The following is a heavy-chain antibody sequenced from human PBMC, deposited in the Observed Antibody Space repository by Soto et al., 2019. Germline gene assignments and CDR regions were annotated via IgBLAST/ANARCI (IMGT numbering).Heavy chain of an antibody. J-gene: IGHJ4*02. CDR3: ARDLRGIAVAGTSPFDY. CDR1: GYTFTSYG. D-gene: IGHD6-19*01. CDR2: ISAYNGNT. Sequence: QVQLVQSGAEVKKPGASVKVSCKASGYTFTSYGISWVRQAPGQGLEWMGWISAYNGNTNYAQQLQGRVTMTTDTSTSTDYMELRSLRSDDTAVDYCARDLRGIAVAGTSPFDYWGQGTLVTVSS. V-gene: IGHV1-18*01.